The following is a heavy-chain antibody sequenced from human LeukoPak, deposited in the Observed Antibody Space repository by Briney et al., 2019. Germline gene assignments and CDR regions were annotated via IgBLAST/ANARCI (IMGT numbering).Heavy chain of an antibody. CDR2: INPNSGGT. J-gene: IGHJ4*02. CDR1: GYTFTGYY. CDR3: ARGHAETPSSFDY. V-gene: IGHV1-2*02. D-gene: IGHD2-8*01. Sequence: GASVKVSCKGSGYTFTGYYMHWVRQAPGQGLEWMGWINPNSGGTNYAQKFQGRVTMTRDTSISTAYMELSRLRSDDTAVYYCARGHAETPSSFDYWGQGTMLTVSS.